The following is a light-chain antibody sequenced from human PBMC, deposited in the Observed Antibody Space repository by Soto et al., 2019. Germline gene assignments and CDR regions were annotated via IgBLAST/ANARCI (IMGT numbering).Light chain of an antibody. V-gene: IGKV1-39*01. J-gene: IGKJ3*01. CDR3: QQYYSYPFT. Sequence: DIQMTQSPSSLSPSVADRVTITCRASQSIGRYLNWYQQKPGKAPKLLIYAASTLQSGVPSRFSGSGSGTDFTLTIICLQSEDFATYYCQQYYSYPFTFGPGTKVDIK. CDR2: AAS. CDR1: QSIGRY.